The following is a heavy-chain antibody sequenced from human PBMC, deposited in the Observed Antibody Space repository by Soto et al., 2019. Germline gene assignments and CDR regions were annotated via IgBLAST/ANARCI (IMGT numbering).Heavy chain of an antibody. Sequence: GSLRLSCAASGFTVSSNYMSWVRQAPGKGLEWVSVIYSGGSTYYADSVKGRFTISRDNSKNTLYLQMNSLRAEDTAVYYCARDRGRFGELFSYYYYGMDVWGQGTTVTVSS. CDR2: IYSGGST. J-gene: IGHJ6*02. D-gene: IGHD3-10*01. CDR3: ARDRGRFGELFSYYYYGMDV. V-gene: IGHV3-53*01. CDR1: GFTVSSNY.